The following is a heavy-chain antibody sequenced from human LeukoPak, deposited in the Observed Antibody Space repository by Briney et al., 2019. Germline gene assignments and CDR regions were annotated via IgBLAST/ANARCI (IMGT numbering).Heavy chain of an antibody. J-gene: IGHJ4*02. CDR1: GFTFSSSS. D-gene: IGHD3-9*01. CDR3: AGSILTGYPTFDC. V-gene: IGHV3-48*04. Sequence: GGSLRLSCAASGFTFSSSSVNWVRQAPGKGLEWVSYISSSGGTIYYADSVKGRFTISRDNAKNSLYLQMNSLRAEDTAVYYCAGSILTGYPTFDCWGQGTLVTVSS. CDR2: ISSSGGTI.